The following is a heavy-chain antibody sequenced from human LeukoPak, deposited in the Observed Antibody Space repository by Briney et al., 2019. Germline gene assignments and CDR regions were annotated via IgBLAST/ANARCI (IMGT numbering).Heavy chain of an antibody. V-gene: IGHV3-66*01. CDR1: GFTFRSYA. CDR2: IYSGGKT. D-gene: IGHD3-3*01. CDR3: ARYSDRGEWYPSY. Sequence: PGGSLRLSCAASGFTFRSYAMSWVRQAPGEGLEWVSVIYSGGKTYYADSVKGRFSISRDNSKNMVYLQMNSLRAEDTAVYYCARYSDRGEWYPSYWGQGTLVTVSS. J-gene: IGHJ4*02.